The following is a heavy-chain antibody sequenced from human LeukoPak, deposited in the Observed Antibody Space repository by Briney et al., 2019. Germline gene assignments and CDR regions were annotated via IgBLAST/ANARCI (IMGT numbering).Heavy chain of an antibody. CDR3: ARVHRIAAAGTKYFDY. CDR1: GGSFSGYY. D-gene: IGHD6-13*01. J-gene: IGHJ4*02. Sequence: SETLSLTCTVSGGSFSGYYWSWIRQPPGKGLEWIGEINHSGSTNYNPSLKSRVTISVDTSKNQFSLKLSSVTAAGTAVYYCARVHRIAAAGTKYFDYWGQGTLVTVSS. V-gene: IGHV4-34*01. CDR2: INHSGST.